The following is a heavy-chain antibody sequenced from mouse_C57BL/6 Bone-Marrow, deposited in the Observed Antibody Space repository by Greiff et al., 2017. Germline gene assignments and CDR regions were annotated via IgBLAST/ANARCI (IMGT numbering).Heavy chain of an antibody. D-gene: IGHD2-1*01. Sequence: VQLQQSGAELARPGASVKLSCKASGYTFTSYGISWVKQRTGQGLEWIGEIYPRSGNTYYNEKFKGKATLTADKSSSTAYMELRSLTSEDSAVYFCARYGNYWYFDVWGTGTTDTVSS. CDR1: GYTFTSYG. V-gene: IGHV1-81*01. CDR3: ARYGNYWYFDV. CDR2: IYPRSGNT. J-gene: IGHJ1*03.